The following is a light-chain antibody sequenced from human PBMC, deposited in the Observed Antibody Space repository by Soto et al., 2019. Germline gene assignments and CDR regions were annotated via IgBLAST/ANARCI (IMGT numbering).Light chain of an antibody. CDR3: ETWDSNTRV. CDR2: LEGSGSY. Sequence: QSVLTQSSSASASLGSSVKLTCTLSSGHSYYIIAWHQQQPGKAPRYLMKLEGSGSYNKGSGVPDRFSGSSSGADRYLTMSNLQSEDEADYSCETWDSNTRVFGGGTKLTVL. V-gene: IGLV4-60*03. CDR1: SGHSYYI. J-gene: IGLJ3*02.